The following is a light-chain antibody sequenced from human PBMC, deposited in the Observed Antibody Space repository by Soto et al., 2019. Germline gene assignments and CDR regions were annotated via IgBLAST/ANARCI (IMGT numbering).Light chain of an antibody. V-gene: IGKV1-39*01. CDR3: QQSYSTPPWT. CDR1: QSISSY. CDR2: AAS. Sequence: DIQMTQSPSSLSASVGDRVTITCRASQSISSYLNWYQQKPGKAPKLLIYAASSLQSGVPSRFSGSGSGTDFTLTINSLQPDDFATYYCQQSYSTPPWTFGQGTKVEIK. J-gene: IGKJ1*01.